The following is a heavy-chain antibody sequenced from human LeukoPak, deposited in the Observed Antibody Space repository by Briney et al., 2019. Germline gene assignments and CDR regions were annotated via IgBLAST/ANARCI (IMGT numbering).Heavy chain of an antibody. J-gene: IGHJ3*02. CDR2: TTPFLGVA. CDR1: GGTFSSYA. Sequence: ASVKVSCKASGGTFSSYAISWVRQAPGQGLEWMGRTTPFLGVATYAQKFQGRVTITADRSTSTAYMELNSLRSGDTAVYYCARGGDYGDHDALDIWGQGTMVTVSS. D-gene: IGHD4-17*01. CDR3: ARGGDYGDHDALDI. V-gene: IGHV1-69*04.